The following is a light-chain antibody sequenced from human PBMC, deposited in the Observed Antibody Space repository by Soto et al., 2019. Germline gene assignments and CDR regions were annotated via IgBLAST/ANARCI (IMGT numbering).Light chain of an antibody. J-gene: IGLJ2*01. V-gene: IGLV1-44*01. CDR1: SPNIGSDT. CDR3: AAWGDSLNGPV. Sequence: QSVLTQPPSASGTPGQRVTISCSGSSPNIGSDTVNWYQQLPGTAPKLLIYSYNQRPSGVPDRFSGSKSGTSASLAISGLQSEDEADYYCAAWGDSLNGPVFGGGTKLTVL. CDR2: SYN.